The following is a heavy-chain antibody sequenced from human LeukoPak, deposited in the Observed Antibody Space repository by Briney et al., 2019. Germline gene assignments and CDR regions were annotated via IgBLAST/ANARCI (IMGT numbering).Heavy chain of an antibody. CDR2: ISGSGGST. V-gene: IGHV3-23*01. D-gene: IGHD4-23*01. J-gene: IGHJ3*02. CDR3: AKVYGGNSYAFDI. Sequence: GGSLRLSCAASGFTFSSYAMSWDRQAPGKGLEWISAISGSGGSTYYADSVKGRLTISRDNSKNTLYLQMNSLRAEDTAVYYCAKVYGGNSYAFDIWGQGTMVTVSS. CDR1: GFTFSSYA.